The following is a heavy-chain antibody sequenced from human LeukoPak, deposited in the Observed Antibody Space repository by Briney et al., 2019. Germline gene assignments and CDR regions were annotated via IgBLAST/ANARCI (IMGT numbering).Heavy chain of an antibody. CDR3: ASGPRYYYDSSGYNDAFDI. J-gene: IGHJ3*02. CDR1: GFTFSNYE. D-gene: IGHD3-22*01. V-gene: IGHV3-48*03. CDR2: ISSSGSSK. Sequence: GGSLRLSCAASGFTFSNYEMNWVRQAPGKGLEWVSYISSSGSSKYYADSVKGRFTISRDNAKNSLYLQMNSLRAEDTALYYCASGPRYYYDSSGYNDAFDIWGQGTMVTVSS.